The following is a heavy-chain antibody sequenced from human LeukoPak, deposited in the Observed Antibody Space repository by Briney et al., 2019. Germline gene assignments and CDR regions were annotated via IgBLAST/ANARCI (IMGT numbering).Heavy chain of an antibody. V-gene: IGHV3-43*02. D-gene: IGHD2-15*01. CDR3: AKPLTTRWSESLGY. CDR1: GFTFDDYA. Sequence: PGGSLRLSCAASGFTFDDYAMHWVRQAPGKGLEWVSVISGNDGRTYYADSVKGRFTISRDNNNNSLYLQMNSLRTEDTALYYCAKPLTTRWSESLGYWGQGTLVSVSS. CDR2: ISGNDGRT. J-gene: IGHJ4*02.